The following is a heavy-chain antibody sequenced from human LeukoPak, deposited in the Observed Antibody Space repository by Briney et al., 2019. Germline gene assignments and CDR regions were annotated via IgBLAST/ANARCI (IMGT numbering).Heavy chain of an antibody. CDR3: AREAGSAGLGPGSAFDI. J-gene: IGHJ3*02. CDR1: GGSISSGDYY. Sequence: PSETLSLTCTVSGGSISSGDYYWSWIRQPPGKGLEWIGYIYYSGSTYYNPSLKSRVTISVDTSKNQFSLKLSSVTAADTAVYYCAREAGSAGLGPGSAFDIWGQGTMVTVSS. D-gene: IGHD3-10*01. CDR2: IYYSGST. V-gene: IGHV4-30-4*08.